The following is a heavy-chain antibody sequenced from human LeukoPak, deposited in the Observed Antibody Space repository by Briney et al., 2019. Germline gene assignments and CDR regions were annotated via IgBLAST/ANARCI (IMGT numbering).Heavy chain of an antibody. V-gene: IGHV3-30*10. Sequence: GKSLRLSCATSGFPFFAYALHWVRQAPGKGLECVAVISSDTTNKYYMDSVKGRFTISRDNSKNTLYLQMDSLRLEDTAVYYCARLAAASPGYWGQGTLVTVSS. CDR1: GFPFFAYA. CDR2: ISSDTTNK. J-gene: IGHJ4*02. CDR3: ARLAAASPGY. D-gene: IGHD3-16*01.